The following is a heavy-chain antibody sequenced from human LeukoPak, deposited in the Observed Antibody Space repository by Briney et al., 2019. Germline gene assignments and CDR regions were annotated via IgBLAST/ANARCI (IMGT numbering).Heavy chain of an antibody. D-gene: IGHD4-17*01. Sequence: GASVKVSCKASGYTFTGYYMHWVRQAPGQGLEWMGWINPNSGGTNYAQKFQGRVTMTRDTSISTAYMELSRLRPDDTAVYYCATSVTTRYYYYGMDVWGQGTTVTVSS. CDR1: GYTFTGYY. J-gene: IGHJ6*02. CDR3: ATSVTTRYYYYGMDV. V-gene: IGHV1-2*02. CDR2: INPNSGGT.